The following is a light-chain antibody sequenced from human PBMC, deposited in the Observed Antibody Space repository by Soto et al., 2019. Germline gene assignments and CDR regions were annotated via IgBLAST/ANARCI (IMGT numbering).Light chain of an antibody. CDR3: QQSSRYSVS. CDR1: QSISIW. Sequence: DIQMTQSPSTLSASEGDRVTITCRASQSISIWLAWYQQKPGKAPKLLIYRASTLQSGVPSRFSGSGSGTEFTLTISSLQPVDSATYYCQQSSRYSVSFGGGTKVEIK. J-gene: IGKJ4*01. V-gene: IGKV1-5*03. CDR2: RAS.